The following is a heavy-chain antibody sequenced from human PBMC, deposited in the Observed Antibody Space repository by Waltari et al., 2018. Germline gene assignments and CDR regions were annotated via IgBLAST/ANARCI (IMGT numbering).Heavy chain of an antibody. Sequence: QVQLVQSGAEVKKPGSSVKVSCKASGGTFSSSALSWVRQATGPELAWLGGIIPILGIANYAQKFQGRVTITADKSTSTAYMELSSLRSEDTAVYYCATEFQISSWFGYWGQGTLVTVSS. D-gene: IGHD6-13*01. CDR3: ATEFQISSWFGY. V-gene: IGHV1-69*10. CDR2: IIPILGIA. CDR1: GGTFSSSA. J-gene: IGHJ4*02.